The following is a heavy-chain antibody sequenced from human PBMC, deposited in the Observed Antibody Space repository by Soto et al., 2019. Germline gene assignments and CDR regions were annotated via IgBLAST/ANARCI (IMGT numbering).Heavy chain of an antibody. Sequence: VKVSCKASGGTFSSYAISWVRQAPGQGLEWMGGIIPIFGTANYAQKFQGRVTITADESTSTAYMELSSLRSEDTAVYYCARGYCNNGVCYNFDYWGQGTLVTVSS. J-gene: IGHJ4*02. CDR2: IIPIFGTA. CDR1: GGTFSSYA. CDR3: ARGYCNNGVCYNFDY. D-gene: IGHD2-8*01. V-gene: IGHV1-69*13.